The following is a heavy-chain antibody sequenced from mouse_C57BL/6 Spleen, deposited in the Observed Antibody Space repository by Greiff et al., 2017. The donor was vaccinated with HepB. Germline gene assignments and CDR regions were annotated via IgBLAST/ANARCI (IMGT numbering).Heavy chain of an antibody. V-gene: IGHV1-26*01. D-gene: IGHD2-4*01. CDR2: INPNNGGT. J-gene: IGHJ2*01. CDR1: GYTFTDYY. CDR3: ARSGYDDYEGHFDY. Sequence: EVQLQQSGPELVKPGASVKISCKASGYTFTDYYMNWVKQSHGKSLEWIGDINPNNGGTSYNQKFKGKATLTVDKSSSTAYMELRSLTSEDSAVYYCARSGYDDYEGHFDYWGQGTNITVSS.